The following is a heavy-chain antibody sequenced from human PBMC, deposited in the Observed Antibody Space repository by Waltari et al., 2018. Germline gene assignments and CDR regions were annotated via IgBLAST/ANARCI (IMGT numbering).Heavy chain of an antibody. Sequence: VQLVQSGAEVKKPGSSVKVSCKVSGGTFNNSGISWVRQAPGQGLEWMGGVSPVLDATNSEQKFQCRVIIRADESSGTVYMEVSSLRSGDTAIYYCAFDGSGSEDYFDFWGQGTLVTVSS. CDR3: AFDGSGSEDYFDF. D-gene: IGHD3-10*01. V-gene: IGHV1-69*01. J-gene: IGHJ4*02. CDR1: GGTFNNSG. CDR2: VSPVLDAT.